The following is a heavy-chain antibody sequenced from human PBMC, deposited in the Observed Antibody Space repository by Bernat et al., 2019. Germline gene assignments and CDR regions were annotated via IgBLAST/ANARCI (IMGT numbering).Heavy chain of an antibody. Sequence: QLQLQESGPGLVKPSETLSLICTVSVGSISSSSYYWGWIRQPPGKGLEWIGSIYYSGSTYYTPSLKSRVTISVDTSKNHISRKLSSVTAADTAVYYCARQHYVDYVMQYFQHWGQGTLVTVSS. J-gene: IGHJ1*01. CDR2: IYYSGST. V-gene: IGHV4-39*01. CDR1: VGSISSSSYY. D-gene: IGHD4-17*01. CDR3: ARQHYVDYVMQYFQH.